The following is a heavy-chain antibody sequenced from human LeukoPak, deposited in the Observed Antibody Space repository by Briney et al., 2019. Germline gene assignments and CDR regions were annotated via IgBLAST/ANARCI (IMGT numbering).Heavy chain of an antibody. CDR3: AKDFVAAAGTYDY. V-gene: IGHV3-33*06. CDR1: GFTFSSYG. J-gene: IGHJ4*02. CDR2: IWYDGSNK. D-gene: IGHD6-13*01. Sequence: SGRSLRLSCAASGFTFSSYGMHLVRQAPGKGLEWVAVIWYDGSNKYYADSVKGRFTISRDNSKNTLYLQMNSLRAEDTAVYYCAKDFVAAAGTYDYWGQGTLVTVSS.